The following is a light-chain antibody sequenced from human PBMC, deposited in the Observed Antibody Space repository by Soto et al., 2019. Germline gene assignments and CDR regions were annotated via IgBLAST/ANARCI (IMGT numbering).Light chain of an antibody. CDR2: SAS. J-gene: IGKJ1*01. V-gene: IGKV1-9*01. Sequence: VQLTQSPYFLSASVGDRLTITCRSIQDLSNYLAWYQQKPVKSPKLLIHSASTLHSGVSLRFSVSVSGTEFTLTISGLQPDDFATYYCQQYNSYLWTFGQGTKVDIK. CDR1: QDLSNY. CDR3: QQYNSYLWT.